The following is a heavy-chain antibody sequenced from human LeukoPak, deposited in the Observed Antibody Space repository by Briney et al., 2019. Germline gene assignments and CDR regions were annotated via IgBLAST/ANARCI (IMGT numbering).Heavy chain of an antibody. J-gene: IGHJ3*02. CDR2: ISTYDGNT. V-gene: IGHV1-18*01. D-gene: IGHD6-19*01. CDR3: ARWSYSSDWYFGTFDI. CDR1: GYTFNTYG. Sequence: ASVKVSCKASGYTFNTYGISWVRQAPGQGLEWMGWISTYDGNTNYAQSLQGRVTMTTDTSTRTAYMELRSLRSGDTAVYYCARWSYSSDWYFGTFDIWGQGTTVTISS.